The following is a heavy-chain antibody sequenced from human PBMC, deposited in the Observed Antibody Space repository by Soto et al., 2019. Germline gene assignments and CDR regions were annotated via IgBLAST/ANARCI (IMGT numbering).Heavy chain of an antibody. D-gene: IGHD3-10*01. CDR1: GYTFTSYG. J-gene: IGHJ6*03. Sequence: VQLVQSGAEVKKPGASVKVSCKASGYTFTSYGISWVRQAPGQGLEWMGWISAYNGNTNYAQKLQGRVTMTTDTSTSTAYMELRSLRSDDTAVYYCARDLVVGDGSGSYPNYYYYYYMDVWGKGTTVTVSS. CDR2: ISAYNGNT. V-gene: IGHV1-18*01. CDR3: ARDLVVGDGSGSYPNYYYYYYMDV.